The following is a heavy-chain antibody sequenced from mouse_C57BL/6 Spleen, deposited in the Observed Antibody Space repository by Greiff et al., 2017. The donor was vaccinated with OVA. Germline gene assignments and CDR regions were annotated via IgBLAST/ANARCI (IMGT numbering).Heavy chain of an antibody. Sequence: QVQLKQSGPGLVQPSQSLSITCTVSGFSLTSYGVHWVRQSPGKGLEWLGVIWSGGSTDYNAAFISRLSISKDNSKSQVFFKMNSLQADDTAIYYCARKAYYSNYEDYAMDYWGQGTSVTVSS. V-gene: IGHV2-2*01. CDR3: ARKAYYSNYEDYAMDY. CDR2: IWSGGST. D-gene: IGHD2-5*01. J-gene: IGHJ4*01. CDR1: GFSLTSYG.